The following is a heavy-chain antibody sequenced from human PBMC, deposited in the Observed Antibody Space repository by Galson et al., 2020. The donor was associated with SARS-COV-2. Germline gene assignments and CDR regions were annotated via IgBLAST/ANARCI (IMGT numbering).Heavy chain of an antibody. Sequence: GGSLRLSCAASGFTFSSYAMHWVRQAPGKGLEWVAVISYDGSNKYYADSVKGRFTISRDNSKNTLYLQMNSLRAEDTAVYYCARDRWELRQSCFDLWGHGTMVTLSS. CDR1: GFTFSSYA. J-gene: IGHJ2*01. D-gene: IGHD1-26*01. CDR3: ARDRWELRQSCFDL. CDR2: ISYDGSNK. V-gene: IGHV3-30*01.